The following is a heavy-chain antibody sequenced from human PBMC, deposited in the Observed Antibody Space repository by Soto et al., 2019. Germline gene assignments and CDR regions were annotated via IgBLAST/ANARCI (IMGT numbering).Heavy chain of an antibody. J-gene: IGHJ4*02. CDR3: ASSIAVAGPFDY. V-gene: IGHV1-69*13. D-gene: IGHD6-19*01. CDR1: GGTFSSYA. Sequence: SVKVSCKASGGTFSSYAISWVRQAPGQGLEWMGGIIPIFGTANYAQKFQGRVTITADESTSTAYMELSSLRSEDTAVYYCASSIAVAGPFDYWGQGTLVTVSS. CDR2: IIPIFGTA.